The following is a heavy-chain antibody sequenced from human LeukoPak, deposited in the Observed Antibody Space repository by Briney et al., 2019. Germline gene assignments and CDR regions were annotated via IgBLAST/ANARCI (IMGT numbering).Heavy chain of an antibody. CDR1: GFTFSSYA. J-gene: IGHJ6*03. Sequence: GGSLRLSCAASGFTFSSYAMSWVRQAPGKGLEWVSAISGSGGSTYYADSVKGRFTISRDNSKNTLYLQMNSLRAEDTAVYYSAKAPRDPYYYDSSGYFPLYYMDVWGKGTTVTVSS. CDR2: ISGSGGST. CDR3: AKAPRDPYYYDSSGYFPLYYMDV. V-gene: IGHV3-23*01. D-gene: IGHD3-22*01.